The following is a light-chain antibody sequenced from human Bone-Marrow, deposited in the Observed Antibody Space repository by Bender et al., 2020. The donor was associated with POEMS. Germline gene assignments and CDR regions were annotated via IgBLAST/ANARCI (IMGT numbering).Light chain of an antibody. Sequence: QPALTQPASVSGSPGQSITISCTGTTSDVGIYNLVSWYQHHPGKAPKLMIYEGTKRPSGVSNRFSGSKSGNAASLTISGLQAEDEADYYCCSYAGSRTWVFGGGTQLTVL. CDR2: EGT. V-gene: IGLV2-23*01. CDR1: TSDVGIYNL. J-gene: IGLJ3*02. CDR3: CSYAGSRTWV.